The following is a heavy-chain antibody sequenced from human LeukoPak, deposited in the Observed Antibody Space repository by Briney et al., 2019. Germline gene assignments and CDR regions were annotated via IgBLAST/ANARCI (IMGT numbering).Heavy chain of an antibody. CDR2: IYSTGIT. J-gene: IGHJ2*01. CDR1: GGSIFSSY. D-gene: IGHD3-22*01. Sequence: SSETLSLTCTVSGGSIFSSYWNWIRQPPGRGMEWIGYIYSTGITSYNPSLKSRGTISIATSKNQFSPRLNSVTAADTAFYYCARRAYFDTSGYSPAAGYFDLWGRGTLVTVSS. V-gene: IGHV4-59*08. CDR3: ARRAYFDTSGYSPAAGYFDL.